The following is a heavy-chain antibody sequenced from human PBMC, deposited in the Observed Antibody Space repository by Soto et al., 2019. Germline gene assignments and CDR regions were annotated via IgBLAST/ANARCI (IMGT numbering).Heavy chain of an antibody. CDR3: AKFLYAFSYYGIDV. V-gene: IGHV3-23*01. J-gene: IGHJ6*02. Sequence: GGSLRLSCAASGFNFSSHAMTWVRQAPRKGLEWVSGISGSGASTYYADSVKGRFTISRDNSKNTLDLQMNTLRAEDTAIYYCAKFLYAFSYYGIDVWGQGTTVTVSS. CDR2: ISGSGAST. CDR1: GFNFSSHA. D-gene: IGHD2-2*01.